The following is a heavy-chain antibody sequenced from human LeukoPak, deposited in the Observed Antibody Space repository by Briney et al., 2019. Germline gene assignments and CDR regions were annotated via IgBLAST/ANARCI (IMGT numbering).Heavy chain of an antibody. V-gene: IGHV3-74*01. CDR2: INSDGSST. Sequence: GGSLRLSCAASGFTFSTFAMIWVRQPPGKGLVWVSRINSDGSSTSYADSVKGRFTISRDNAKNTLYLQMNSLRAEDTAVYYCARDSPYCGGDCYYDYWGQGTLVTVSS. CDR3: ARDSPYCGGDCYYDY. CDR1: GFTFSTFA. D-gene: IGHD2-21*02. J-gene: IGHJ4*02.